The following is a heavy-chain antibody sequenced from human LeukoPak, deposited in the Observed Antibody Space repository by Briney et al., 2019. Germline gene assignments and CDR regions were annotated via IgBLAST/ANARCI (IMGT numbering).Heavy chain of an antibody. CDR3: ARIRWNYYDSSGYYFFDY. D-gene: IGHD3-22*01. Sequence: GASVKVSCKASGYTFTSYGISWVRQAPGQGLEWMGWISAYNGNTNYAQKLQGRVTMTTDTSTSTVYMELSSLRSEDTAVYYCARIRWNYYDSSGYYFFDYWGQGTLVTASS. V-gene: IGHV1-18*01. CDR2: ISAYNGNT. CDR1: GYTFTSYG. J-gene: IGHJ4*02.